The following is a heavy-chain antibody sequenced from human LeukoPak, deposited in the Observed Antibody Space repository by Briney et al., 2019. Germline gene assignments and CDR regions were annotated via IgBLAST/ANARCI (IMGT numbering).Heavy chain of an antibody. CDR2: ITASGGAT. CDR3: ASSEHWLSYSDY. CDR1: GFTFSSYA. V-gene: IGHV3-23*01. D-gene: IGHD6-19*01. Sequence: GRSLRLSCSASGFTFSSYAMSWVRRAPGKGLEWVSAITASGGATLYADSVKGRFTISRDNSKNTLYLQMNSLRAEDTAVYYCASSEHWLSYSDYWGQGTLVAVS. J-gene: IGHJ4*02.